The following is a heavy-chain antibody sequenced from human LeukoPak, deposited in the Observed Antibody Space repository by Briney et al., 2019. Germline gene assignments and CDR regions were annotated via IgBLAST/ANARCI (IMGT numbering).Heavy chain of an antibody. V-gene: IGHV3-23*01. CDR2: ISGSGGST. CDR3: ARRSGSHLVFDY. CDR1: GFTFSSYA. D-gene: IGHD1-26*01. J-gene: IGHJ4*02. Sequence: GGSLKLSCAASGFTFSSYAMSWVRQAPGKGLEWVSAISGSGGSTYYADSVKGRFTISRDNAKNSLYLQMNSLRAEDTAVYYCARRSGSHLVFDYWGQGTLVTVSS.